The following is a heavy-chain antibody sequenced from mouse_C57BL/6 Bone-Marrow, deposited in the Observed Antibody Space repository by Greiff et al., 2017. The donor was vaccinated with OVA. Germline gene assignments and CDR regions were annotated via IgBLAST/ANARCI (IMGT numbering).Heavy chain of an antibody. Sequence: QVQLQQSGPELVKPGASVKISCKASGYSFTSYYIHWVKQRPGQGLEWIGWIYPGSGNTKYNEKFKGKATLTADTSSSTAYMQLSSLTSEDSAVYYGARDVYYGSSPFAYWGQGTLVTVSA. D-gene: IGHD1-1*01. CDR2: IYPGSGNT. J-gene: IGHJ3*01. CDR1: GYSFTSYY. V-gene: IGHV1-66*01. CDR3: ARDVYYGSSPFAY.